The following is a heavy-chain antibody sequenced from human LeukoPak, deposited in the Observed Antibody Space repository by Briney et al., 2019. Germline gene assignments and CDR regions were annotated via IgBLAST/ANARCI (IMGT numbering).Heavy chain of an antibody. CDR2: ISYDGSNK. CDR1: GFTFSSYA. V-gene: IGHV3-30-3*01. CDR3: ARDGPYYGIDY. D-gene: IGHD1-26*01. Sequence: GRSLRLSCAASGFTFSSYAMHWVRQAPGKGLEWVAVISYDGSNKYYADSVKGRFTISRDNSKNTLYLQMNSLRAEDTAVYYCARDGPYYGIDYWGQGTRVTVSS. J-gene: IGHJ4*02.